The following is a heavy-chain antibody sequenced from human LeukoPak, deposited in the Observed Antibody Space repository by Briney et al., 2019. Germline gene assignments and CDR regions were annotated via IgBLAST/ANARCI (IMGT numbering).Heavy chain of an antibody. J-gene: IGHJ5*02. V-gene: IGHV1-69*13. CDR3: ARDRVTIFGVAGGFDP. D-gene: IGHD3-3*01. CDR2: IIPIFGTA. CDR1: GGTFSSYA. Sequence: ASVNVSCKASGGTFSSYAISWVRQAPGQGLEWMGGIIPIFGTANYAQKFQGRVTITADESTSTAYMELSSLRSEDTAVYYCARDRVTIFGVAGGFDPWGQGTLVTVSS.